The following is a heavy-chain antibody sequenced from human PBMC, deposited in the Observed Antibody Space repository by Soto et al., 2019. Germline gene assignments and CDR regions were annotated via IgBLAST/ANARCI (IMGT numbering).Heavy chain of an antibody. CDR2: INAGNGNT. CDR3: ARSSVLRYFVWLLREFDY. CDR1: GYTFTSYA. Sequence: QVQLVQSGAEVKKPGASVKVSCKASGYTFTSYAMHWVRQAPGQRLEWMGWINAGNGNTKYSQKFQGRVTITRDTSASTAYMELSSLRSEDTAVYYCARSSVLRYFVWLLREFDYWGQGTLVTFSS. J-gene: IGHJ4*02. D-gene: IGHD3-9*01. V-gene: IGHV1-3*01.